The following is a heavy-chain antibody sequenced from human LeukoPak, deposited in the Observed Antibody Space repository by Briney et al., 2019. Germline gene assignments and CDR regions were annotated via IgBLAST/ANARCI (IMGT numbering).Heavy chain of an antibody. CDR1: GGSISSGGYY. D-gene: IGHD6-6*01. V-gene: IGHV4-31*03. J-gene: IGHJ5*02. CDR3: ARGKYSSSSSWFDP. Sequence: PSETLSLTCTVSGGSISSGGYYWSWTRQHPGKGLEWIGYIYYSGSTYYNPSLKSRVTISVDTSKNQFSLKLSSVTAADTAVYYCARGKYSSSSSWFDPWGQGTLVTVSS. CDR2: IYYSGST.